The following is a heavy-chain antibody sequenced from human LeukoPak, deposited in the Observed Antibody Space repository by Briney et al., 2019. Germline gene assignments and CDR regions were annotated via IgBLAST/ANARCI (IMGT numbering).Heavy chain of an antibody. CDR2: IYYSGST. D-gene: IGHD1-26*01. CDR3: ARDRYLSGSYLTTWFDP. CDR1: GGSISSSSYY. V-gene: IGHV4-39*02. Sequence: PSETLSLTCTVSGGSISSSSYYWGWIRQPPGKGLEWIGSIYYSGSTYYNPSLKSRVTISVDTSKNQFSLKLSSVTAADTAVYYCARDRYLSGSYLTTWFDPWGQGTLVTVSS. J-gene: IGHJ5*02.